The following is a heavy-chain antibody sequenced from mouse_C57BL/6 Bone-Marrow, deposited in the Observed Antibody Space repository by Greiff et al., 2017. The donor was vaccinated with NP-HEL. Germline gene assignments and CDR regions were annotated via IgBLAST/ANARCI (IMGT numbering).Heavy chain of an antibody. D-gene: IGHD2-1*01. Sequence: DVKLQESGAELVRPGASVKLSCTASGFNIKDYYMHWVKQRPEQGLEWIGRIDPEDGDTEYAPKFQGKATMTADTSSNTAYLQLSSLTSEATAVYYCTTDGNYPYYFDYWGQGTTLTVSS. J-gene: IGHJ2*01. CDR2: IDPEDGDT. CDR3: TTDGNYPYYFDY. CDR1: GFNIKDYY. V-gene: IGHV14-1*01.